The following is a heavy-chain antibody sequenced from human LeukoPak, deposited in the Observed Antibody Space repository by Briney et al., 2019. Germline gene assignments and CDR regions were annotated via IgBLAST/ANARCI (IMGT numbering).Heavy chain of an antibody. CDR2: INHSGST. D-gene: IGHD2-2*02. Sequence: PSETLSLTCAVYGGSFSGYYWSWIRQPPGKGLEWIGEINHSGSTNYNPSLKSRVTISVDTSKNQFSLKLSSVTAADTAVYYCARLGVVPAAIVKGGYYFDYWGQGTLVTVSS. CDR1: GGSFSGYY. V-gene: IGHV4-34*01. J-gene: IGHJ4*02. CDR3: ARLGVVPAAIVKGGYYFDY.